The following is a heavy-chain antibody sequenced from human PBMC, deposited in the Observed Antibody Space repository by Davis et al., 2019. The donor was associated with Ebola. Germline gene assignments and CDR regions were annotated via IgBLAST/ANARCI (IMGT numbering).Heavy chain of an antibody. Sequence: GGSLRLSCPASGFTFSSYSMNWVRQAPGKGLEWVAVISYDGSNKYYADSVKGRFTISRDNSKNTLYLQMNSLRAEDTAVYYCAKDKDSSSWPCDYWGQGTLVTVSS. CDR1: GFTFSSYS. V-gene: IGHV3-30*18. J-gene: IGHJ4*02. CDR2: ISYDGSNK. CDR3: AKDKDSSSWPCDY. D-gene: IGHD6-13*01.